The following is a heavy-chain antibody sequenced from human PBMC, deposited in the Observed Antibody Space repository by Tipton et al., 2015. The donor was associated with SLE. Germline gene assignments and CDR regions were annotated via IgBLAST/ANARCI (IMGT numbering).Heavy chain of an antibody. J-gene: IGHJ3*02. Sequence: LVKPTQTLSLTCTVSGGSISSGTYYWTWIRQPAGKGLEWIGRVYIYGNTNYNPSLKSRVTISVDTSKNQFSLRLTSVTAADTAIYYCTRVAKTLSGVAFDIWGQGTMVTVSS. D-gene: IGHD3-16*02. CDR2: VYIYGNT. CDR1: GGSISSGTYY. V-gene: IGHV4-61*02. CDR3: TRVAKTLSGVAFDI.